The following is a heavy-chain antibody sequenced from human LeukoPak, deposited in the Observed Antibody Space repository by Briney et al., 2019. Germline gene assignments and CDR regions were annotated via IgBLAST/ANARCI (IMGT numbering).Heavy chain of an antibody. Sequence: ASVKVSCKTSGYTFTGYYMHWVRQAPGQGLEWMGIINPSGGSTSYAQKFQGRVTMTRDTSTSTVYMELSSLRSEDTAVYYCASHFYYGSGSYSNYYGMDVWGQGTTATVSS. CDR1: GYTFTGYY. V-gene: IGHV1-46*01. J-gene: IGHJ6*02. CDR2: INPSGGST. D-gene: IGHD3-10*01. CDR3: ASHFYYGSGSYSNYYGMDV.